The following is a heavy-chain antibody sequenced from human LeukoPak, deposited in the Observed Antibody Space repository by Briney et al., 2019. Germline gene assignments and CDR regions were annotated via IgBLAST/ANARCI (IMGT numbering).Heavy chain of an antibody. D-gene: IGHD3-10*01. CDR2: IYSTGST. J-gene: IGHJ2*01. CDR3: AGIGWYFDL. V-gene: IGHV4-61*02. CDR1: GGSISSGSYY. Sequence: RTSQTLSLTCIVSGGSISSGSYYWSWIRQPAGKGLEWIGRIYSTGSTSYNPSLKSRVTISVDTSKNQFSLKLSSMTAADTAVYYCAGIGWYFDLWGRGTLVTVFS.